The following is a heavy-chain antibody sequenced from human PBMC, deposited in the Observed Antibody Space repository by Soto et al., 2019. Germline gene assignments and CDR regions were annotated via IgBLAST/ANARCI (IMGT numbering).Heavy chain of an antibody. Sequence: TGGSLRLSCNASGFTVSSSYMSWVRQAPGMGLEWVAVIESGGTAHYADSVKGRFTISRDNPNNIIYLQLHTLRAEDTAVYYCAKDLRPLKLLNYVFYGLDVWGQGTTVTVSS. CDR2: IESGGTA. J-gene: IGHJ6*02. CDR1: GFTVSSSY. CDR3: AKDLRPLKLLNYVFYGLDV. V-gene: IGHV3-53*01. D-gene: IGHD2-21*02.